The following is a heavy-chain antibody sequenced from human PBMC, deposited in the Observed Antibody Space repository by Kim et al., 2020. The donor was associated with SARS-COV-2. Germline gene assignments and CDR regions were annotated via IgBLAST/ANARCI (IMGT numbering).Heavy chain of an antibody. D-gene: IGHD3-10*01. V-gene: IGHV1-3*01. CDR1: GYTFTSYA. CDR3: ARDPSTSMVFGDAFDI. CDR2: INAGNGNT. Sequence: ASVKVSCKASGYTFTSYAIHWVRQAPGQRLEWMGWINAGNGNTKYSQKFQGRVSITRDTSASTAHMELSSLRSEDTAVYYCARDPSTSMVFGDAFDIWGQ. J-gene: IGHJ3*02.